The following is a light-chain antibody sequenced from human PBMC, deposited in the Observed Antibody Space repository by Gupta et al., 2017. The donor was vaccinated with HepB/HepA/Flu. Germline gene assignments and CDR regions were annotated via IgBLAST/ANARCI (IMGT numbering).Light chain of an antibody. V-gene: IGKV1-9*01. CDR3: QHRHSYPPIT. CDR2: AAS. J-gene: IGKJ5*01. CDR1: QGISTY. Sequence: DIQLTHSPSFLSASVGDRVTITCRASQGISTYLAWYQQEPGKAPKLLIYAASTLQSGVPSRFSGSGSGTEFTLTISSRQPEDFTTYYCQHRHSYPPITFGQGTRVEIK.